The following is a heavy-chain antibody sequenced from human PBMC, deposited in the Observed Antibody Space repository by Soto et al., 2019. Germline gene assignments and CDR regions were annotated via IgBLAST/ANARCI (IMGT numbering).Heavy chain of an antibody. CDR3: ARFDQLPSNWNPHPLGYYYYYGMDV. CDR2: IYYSGST. V-gene: IGHV4-59*01. CDR1: GGSISSYY. J-gene: IGHJ6*02. D-gene: IGHD1-20*01. Sequence: SETLSLTCTVSGGSISSYYWSWIRQPLGKGLEWIGYIYYSGSTNYNPSLKSRVTISVDTSKNQFSLKLSSVTAADTAVYYCARFDQLPSNWNPHPLGYYYYYGMDVWGQGTTVTVAS.